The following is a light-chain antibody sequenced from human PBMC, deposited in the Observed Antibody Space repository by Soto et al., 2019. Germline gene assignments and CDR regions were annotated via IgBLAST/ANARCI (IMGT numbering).Light chain of an antibody. CDR3: SSYAGSNNFV. J-gene: IGLJ1*01. CDR1: SSDVGGYNY. V-gene: IGLV2-8*01. CDR2: EVS. Sequence: QSALTQPPSASGSPGQSVTISCTGTSSDVGGYNYVSWYQQHPGNAPKLMIYEVSERPSGVPDRFSGSKSSNTASLTVSGRQAEDEADYYCSSYAGSNNFVFGTGTKVTVL.